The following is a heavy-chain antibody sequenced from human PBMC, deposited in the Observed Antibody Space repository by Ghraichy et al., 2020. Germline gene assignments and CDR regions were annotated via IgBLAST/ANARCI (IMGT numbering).Heavy chain of an antibody. CDR3: ARLGSSQEYLRSGAVPAAKSRARVSNWFDP. J-gene: IGHJ5*02. Sequence: SETLYLTCAVYGGSFSGYYWSWIRQPPGKGLEWIGEINHSGSTNYNPSLKSRVTISVDTSKNQFSLKLSSVTAADTAVYYCARLGSSQEYLRSGAVPAAKSRARVSNWFDPWGQGTLVTVSS. D-gene: IGHD2-2*01. CDR2: INHSGST. CDR1: GGSFSGYY. V-gene: IGHV4-34*01.